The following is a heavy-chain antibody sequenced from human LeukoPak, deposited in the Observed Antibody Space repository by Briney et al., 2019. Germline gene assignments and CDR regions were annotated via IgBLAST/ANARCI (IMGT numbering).Heavy chain of an antibody. CDR1: GFTFSSYA. Sequence: PGGSLRLSCAASGFTFSSYAMSWVRQAPGKGLEWVSAISGSGGSTYYADSVKGRFTISRDNSKNTLYLQMNSLRVEDTAAYYCAKDPGYCDSTTCRLANWGQGTLVTVSS. J-gene: IGHJ4*02. CDR2: ISGSGGST. V-gene: IGHV3-23*01. D-gene: IGHD2-2*01. CDR3: AKDPGYCDSTTCRLAN.